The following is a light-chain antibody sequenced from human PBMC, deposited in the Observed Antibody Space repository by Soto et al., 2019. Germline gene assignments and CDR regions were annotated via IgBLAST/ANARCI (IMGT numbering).Light chain of an antibody. CDR3: LQGTHWPWT. V-gene: IGKV2-30*02. CDR1: QSLIHSDGNTY. Sequence: DVVMTQSPLFLPVTLGQPASISCRSSQSLIHSDGNTYLSWFQQRPGQSPRRLIYEVSDRDSRVPDRLTGSGSGTDFTLKISRVEAEDVGVSYCLQGTHWPWTFGQGTEVEVK. CDR2: EVS. J-gene: IGKJ1*01.